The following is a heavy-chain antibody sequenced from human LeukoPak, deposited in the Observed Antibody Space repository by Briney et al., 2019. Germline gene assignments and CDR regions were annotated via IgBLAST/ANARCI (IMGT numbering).Heavy chain of an antibody. V-gene: IGHV3-23*01. CDR1: GFTFSSYD. CDR2: FSGNGGST. D-gene: IGHD3-16*01. J-gene: IGHJ4*02. Sequence: QPGGSLRLSCAASGFTFSSYDMSWVRQAPGKGLEWVSTFSGNGGSTYYAEAVKGRFTISRDNSKNTLYLQMNSLRVEDTAAYYCARGTRSLFCFDYWGQGTLVTVSS. CDR3: ARGTRSLFCFDY.